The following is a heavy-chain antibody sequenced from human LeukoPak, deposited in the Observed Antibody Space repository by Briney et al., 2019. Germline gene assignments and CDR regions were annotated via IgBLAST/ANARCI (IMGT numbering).Heavy chain of an antibody. J-gene: IGHJ4*02. CDR2: IYASGST. CDR1: GGSISSGSYY. Sequence: PSETLSLTCTVSGGSISSGSYYWSWIRQPAGKGLEWIGRIYASGSTNYNPSLKSRVTISVDTSKNQFSLKLSSVTAADTAVYYCARVGDYGGNSAILDYWGQGTLVTVSS. V-gene: IGHV4-61*02. D-gene: IGHD4-23*01. CDR3: ARVGDYGGNSAILDY.